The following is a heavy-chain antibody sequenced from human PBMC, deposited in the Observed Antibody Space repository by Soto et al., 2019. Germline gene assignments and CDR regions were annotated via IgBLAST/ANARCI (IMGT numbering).Heavy chain of an antibody. V-gene: IGHV3-23*01. J-gene: IGHJ4*02. CDR3: AKQQMGVIRALDY. CDR1: GFTFSNYA. CDR2: IRETGNT. D-gene: IGHD1-26*01. Sequence: GGSLRLSCAASGFTFSNYARSWIRPAPGKGLEWVSTIRETGNTYYADSVRGRFATSRDNSENTLYLQMSSLRAEDTAVYYCAKQQMGVIRALDYWGQGTLVTVSS.